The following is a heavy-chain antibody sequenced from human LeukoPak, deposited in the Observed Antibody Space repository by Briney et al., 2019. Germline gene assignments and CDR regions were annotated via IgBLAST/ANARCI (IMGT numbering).Heavy chain of an antibody. CDR2: IYTSGST. CDR1: GGSISSYY. V-gene: IGHV4-4*07. J-gene: IGHJ4*02. D-gene: IGHD4-17*01. CDR3: ARVVTYGDTGYFDY. Sequence: PSETLSLTCTVSGGSISSYYWSWIRQPAGKGLEWIGRIYTSGSTNYNPSLKSRVTMSVDTSKNQFSLKLSSVTAADTAVYYCARVVTYGDTGYFDYWGQGTLVTVSS.